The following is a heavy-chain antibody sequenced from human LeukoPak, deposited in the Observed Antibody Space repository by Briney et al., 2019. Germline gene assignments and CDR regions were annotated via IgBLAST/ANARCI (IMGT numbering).Heavy chain of an antibody. V-gene: IGHV1-2*02. J-gene: IGHJ4*02. CDR1: AHTFTRSY. Sequence: ASVKVSCTASAHTFTRSYVHWVRQAPGQGLEWMGWINPNSGGTNYAQKFQGRVTMTRDTSISTAYMELSRLRSDDTAVYYCARGLGYYESSGYGYWGQGTLVTVSS. D-gene: IGHD3-22*01. CDR2: INPNSGGT. CDR3: ARGLGYYESSGYGY.